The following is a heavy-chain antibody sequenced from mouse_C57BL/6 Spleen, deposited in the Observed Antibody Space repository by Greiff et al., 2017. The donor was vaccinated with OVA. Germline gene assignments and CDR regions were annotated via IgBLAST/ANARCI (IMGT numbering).Heavy chain of an antibody. V-gene: IGHV1-18*01. D-gene: IGHD2-5*01. CDR3: ARSHYSNSYFDY. CDR1: GYTFTDYN. Sequence: EVKLMESGPELVKPGASVKIPCKASGYTFTDYNMDWVKQSHGKSLEWIGDINPNNGGTIYNQKFKGKATLTVDKSSSTAYMELRSLTSEDTAVYYCARSHYSNSYFDYWGQGTTLTVSS. J-gene: IGHJ2*01. CDR2: INPNNGGT.